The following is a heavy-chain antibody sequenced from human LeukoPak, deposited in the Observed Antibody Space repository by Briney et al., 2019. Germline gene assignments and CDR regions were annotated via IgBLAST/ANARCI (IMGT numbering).Heavy chain of an antibody. CDR2: IYYSGST. J-gene: IGHJ3*02. V-gene: IGHV4-31*03. Sequence: SQTLSLTCTVSGGSIRSGDYSWNWIRQHPGKGLEWIGYIYYSGSTYYNPSLTSRVTMSVDTSKNQFSLKLSSVTAADTAVYYCARDPRAARHAFDIWGQGTMVTVSS. CDR1: GGSIRSGDYS. CDR3: ARDPRAARHAFDI. D-gene: IGHD5-18*01.